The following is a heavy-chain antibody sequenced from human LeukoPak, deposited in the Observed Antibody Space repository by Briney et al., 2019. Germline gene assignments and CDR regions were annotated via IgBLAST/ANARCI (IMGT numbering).Heavy chain of an antibody. D-gene: IGHD3-10*01. CDR3: ARGGINYYDN. Sequence: PGGSLRLSCAASGFTFSWYRMTWVRQAPGKGLEWVASIKEDGGEKFYVDSVKGRLIISRDNAENSLYLQVNSLRVEDTAVYYCARGGINYYDNWGQGTLVTVSS. CDR2: IKEDGGEK. V-gene: IGHV3-7*04. CDR1: GFTFSWYR. J-gene: IGHJ4*02.